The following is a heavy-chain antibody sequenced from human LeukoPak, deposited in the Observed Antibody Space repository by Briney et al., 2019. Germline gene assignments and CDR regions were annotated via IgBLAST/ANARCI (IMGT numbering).Heavy chain of an antibody. CDR2: ISSSGSTT. Sequence: GGSLRLSCTASGLTFSSLEMNGVRQAPGKGLEWVSYISSSGSTTHCADSVKGRFTISRDNAKNSLYLQMHSLRVEDTAVYYCSRPPALNYWGQGTLVTVSS. J-gene: IGHJ4*02. V-gene: IGHV3-48*03. CDR3: SRPPALNY. CDR1: GLTFSSLE.